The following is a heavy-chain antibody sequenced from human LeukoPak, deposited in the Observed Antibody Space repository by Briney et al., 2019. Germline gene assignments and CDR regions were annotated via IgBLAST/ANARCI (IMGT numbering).Heavy chain of an antibody. V-gene: IGHV4-39*01. CDR3: ARRRYYDGSGYLE. CDR1: GDSVSRSDSY. D-gene: IGHD3-22*01. CDR2: IYYSGRT. Sequence: SETLSLTCSVSGDSVSRSDSYWDWIRQPPGKGLEWIGAIYYSGRTYYSPSLKSRVTMSVDPSNNQFSLNLRSVTAADTAVYYCARRRYYDGSGYLEWGQGTLLSVSS. J-gene: IGHJ1*01.